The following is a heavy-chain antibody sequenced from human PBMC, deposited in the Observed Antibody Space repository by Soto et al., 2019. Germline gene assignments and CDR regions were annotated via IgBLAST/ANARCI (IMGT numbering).Heavy chain of an antibody. CDR1: GLTFNRYW. D-gene: IGHD2-15*01. J-gene: IGHJ5*02. CDR2: INTDGSNT. V-gene: IGHV3-74*01. Sequence: AGGSLRLSCAASGLTFNRYWMHWVRHAPGKGLVWVSHINTDGSNTNYADSVKGRFTISRDNAKSSLLLQMNSLSDEATAVYSCAREFCSGGNCYTYCFDPWGQGIPVTVSS. CDR3: AREFCSGGNCYTYCFDP.